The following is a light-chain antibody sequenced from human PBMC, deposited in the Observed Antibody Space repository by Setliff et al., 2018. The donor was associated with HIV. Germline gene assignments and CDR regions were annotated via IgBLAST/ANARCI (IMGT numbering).Light chain of an antibody. Sequence: QSVLTQPASVSGSPGQSITISCSGTSSDVGRYKFVAWYQQHPGKAPKLMIYEVSERPSGVSNRFSGSKSGNTASLTISGLQAEDEAVYYCNSFASNSAYTPYVFGTGTKVTVL. CDR2: EVS. CDR1: SSDVGRYKF. CDR3: NSFASNSAYTPYV. V-gene: IGLV2-23*02. J-gene: IGLJ1*01.